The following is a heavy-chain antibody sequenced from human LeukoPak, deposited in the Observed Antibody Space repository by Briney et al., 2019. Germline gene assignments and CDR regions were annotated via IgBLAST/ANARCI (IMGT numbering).Heavy chain of an antibody. CDR3: ARDRLEDDFWSGSPSGAF. J-gene: IGHJ4*02. CDR1: GYIFTGYY. V-gene: IGHV1-2*02. Sequence: ASVKVSCKASGYIFTGYYMHWVRQAPGQGLEWMGWINPNSGAIHYAQSFQARVTLTRDTSISTAYMELSSLRSDDTAVYYCARDRLEDDFWSGSPSGAFWGQGTLVTVSS. CDR2: INPNSGAI. D-gene: IGHD3-3*01.